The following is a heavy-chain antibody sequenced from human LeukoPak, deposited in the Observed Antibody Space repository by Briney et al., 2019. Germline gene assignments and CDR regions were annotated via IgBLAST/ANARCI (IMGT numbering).Heavy chain of an antibody. J-gene: IGHJ6*02. D-gene: IGHD5-18*01. V-gene: IGHV1-69*01. CDR2: IVPIFGTA. CDR3: ARSPPDSYGTSSGYYYYGMDV. Sequence: SVKVSCKASGGTFSSYAISWVRQAPGQGLEWMGAIVPIFGTANYAQKFQGRVTITADESTSTAYMELSSLRSEDTAVYYCARSPPDSYGTSSGYYYYGMDVWGQGTTVTVSS. CDR1: GGTFSSYA.